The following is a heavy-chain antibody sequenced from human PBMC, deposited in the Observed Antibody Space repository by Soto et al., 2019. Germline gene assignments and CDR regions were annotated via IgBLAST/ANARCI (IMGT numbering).Heavy chain of an antibody. CDR3: ARSIAAALDAFDI. Sequence: GASVKVSCKASGYTFTGYYMHWVRQAPGQGLEWMGWINPNSGGTNYAQKFQGWATMTRDTSISTAYMELSRLRSDDTAVYYCARSIAAALDAFDIWGQGTMVTVSS. V-gene: IGHV1-2*04. CDR2: INPNSGGT. CDR1: GYTFTGYY. D-gene: IGHD6-13*01. J-gene: IGHJ3*02.